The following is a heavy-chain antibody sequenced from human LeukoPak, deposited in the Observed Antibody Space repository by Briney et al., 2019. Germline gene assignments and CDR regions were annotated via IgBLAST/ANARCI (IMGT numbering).Heavy chain of an antibody. V-gene: IGHV1-46*01. CDR1: GYTFTSYY. CDR3: ARGPPYSSSFYNCFDP. J-gene: IGHJ5*02. Sequence: ASVKVSCKASGYTFTSYYMHWVRQAPGEGLEWMGIINPSGGSTSYAQKFQGRVTMTRDTSTSTVYMELSSLRSEDTAVYYCARGPPYSSSFYNCFDPWGQGTLVTVSS. CDR2: INPSGGST. D-gene: IGHD6-13*01.